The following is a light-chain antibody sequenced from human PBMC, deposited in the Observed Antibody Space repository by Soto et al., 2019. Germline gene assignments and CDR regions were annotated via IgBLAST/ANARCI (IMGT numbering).Light chain of an antibody. V-gene: IGKV1-39*01. J-gene: IGKJ5*01. CDR2: ATS. CDR3: QQSYSTLPIT. CDR1: QSISSY. Sequence: DIQMTQSPSSLSASVGDRVTITCRTSQSISSYLNWYRHKPGKAPKLLIYATSTLQSGVPSRFSGSGSGTDFTLTIRNLQPEDFATYYCQQSYSTLPITFGQGTQREIK.